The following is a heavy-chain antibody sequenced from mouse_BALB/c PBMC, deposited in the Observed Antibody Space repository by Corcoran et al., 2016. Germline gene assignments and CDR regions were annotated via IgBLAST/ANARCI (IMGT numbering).Heavy chain of an antibody. J-gene: IGHJ3*01. Sequence: QVQLQQSGAELMKPGASVKISCKATGYTFSSYWIEWVKQRPGHGLEWIGEILPGSGSTNYNEKFKGKATFTADTSSNTAYMQLSSLTSEDSAVYYGARSGDWFAYWGQGTLVTVSA. CDR2: ILPGSGST. CDR1: GYTFSSYW. V-gene: IGHV1-9*01. D-gene: IGHD3-1*01. CDR3: ARSGDWFAY.